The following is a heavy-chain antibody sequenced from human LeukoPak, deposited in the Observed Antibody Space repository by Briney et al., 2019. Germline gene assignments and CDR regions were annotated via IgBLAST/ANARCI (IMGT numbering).Heavy chain of an antibody. D-gene: IGHD6-13*01. CDR2: IYTSGST. J-gene: IGHJ4*02. CDR3: AREVRAYSSSWYVFDY. V-gene: IGHV4-4*07. Sequence: SETVSLTCTVSGGSISSYYWSWIRQSAGKGLEWIGRIYTSGSTNYNPSLKSRVTMSVDTSKNQFSLKLSSVTAADTAVYYCAREVRAYSSSWYVFDYWGQGTLVTVSS. CDR1: GGSISSYY.